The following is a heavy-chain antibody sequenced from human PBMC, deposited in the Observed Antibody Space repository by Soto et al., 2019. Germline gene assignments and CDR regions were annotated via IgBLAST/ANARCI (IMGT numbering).Heavy chain of an antibody. D-gene: IGHD2-15*01. CDR2: IIIGSGQT. CDR1: GFTFATSA. V-gene: IGHV1-58*01. CDR3: AAELYSGGICCSFDI. Sequence: QMQVVQSGPEVKNPGTSVKVSCKTSGFTFATSAVQWVRQARGERLEWIGWIIIGSGQTNHAQNLQDRLTLTRDLSTSTAYLELTGLRSEDTAVYYCAAELYSGGICCSFDIWGQGTMVTVSS. J-gene: IGHJ3*02.